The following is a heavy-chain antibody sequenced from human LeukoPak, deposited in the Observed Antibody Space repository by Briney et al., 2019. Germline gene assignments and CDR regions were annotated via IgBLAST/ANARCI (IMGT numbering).Heavy chain of an antibody. D-gene: IGHD5-24*01. V-gene: IGHV3-23*01. CDR2: VSGSGGSST. CDR1: GFTFNSYA. CDR3: AKDIQLST. Sequence: PGGSLRLSCAAFGFTFNSYAMSWVRQAPGRGLEWVSGVSGSGGSSTYYADSVKGRFTISRDNSKNTLSLQMNSLRVEDTAIYYCAKDIQLSTWGLGTMVTVSS. J-gene: IGHJ3*01.